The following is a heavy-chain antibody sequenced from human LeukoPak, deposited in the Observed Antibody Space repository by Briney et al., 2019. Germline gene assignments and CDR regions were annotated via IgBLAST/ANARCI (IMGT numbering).Heavy chain of an antibody. Sequence: PSETLSLTCAVYGGSFSGYYWSWIRQPPGKGLEWIGEINHSGSTNYNPSLKSRVTISVDTSKNQFSLKLSSVTAADTAVYYCARDSGHGYNGFDFDYWGQGTLVTVSS. CDR1: GGSFSGYY. V-gene: IGHV4-34*01. J-gene: IGHJ4*02. CDR2: INHSGST. D-gene: IGHD5-24*01. CDR3: ARDSGHGYNGFDFDY.